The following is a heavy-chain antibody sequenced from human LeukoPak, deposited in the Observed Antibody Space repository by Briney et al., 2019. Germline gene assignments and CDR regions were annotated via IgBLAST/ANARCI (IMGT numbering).Heavy chain of an antibody. CDR2: ISGSGDST. Sequence: GGSLRLSCAASGFTFSNYGMSWVRQAPGKGLEWVSSISGSGDSTYYADSVKGRSTISRDNSKNTLYLQMNSLRAEDTAVYYCARGGTPPLNRPNWFDPWGQGTLVTVSS. CDR3: ARGGTPPLNRPNWFDP. CDR1: GFTFSNYG. J-gene: IGHJ5*02. V-gene: IGHV3-23*01. D-gene: IGHD2/OR15-2a*01.